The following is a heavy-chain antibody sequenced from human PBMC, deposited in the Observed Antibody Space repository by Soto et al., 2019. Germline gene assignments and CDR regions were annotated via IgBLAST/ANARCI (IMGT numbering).Heavy chain of an antibody. Sequence: SVKVSCKASGGTFSSYSISWVRQAPGQGLEWMGGIIPIFGTANYAQKFQGRVTITADESTSTAYMELSSLRSEDTAVYYCASVVYCISTSCHWFDPWGQGTLVTAPQ. J-gene: IGHJ5*02. V-gene: IGHV1-69*13. CDR2: IIPIFGTA. CDR3: ASVVYCISTSCHWFDP. D-gene: IGHD2-2*01. CDR1: GGTFSSYS.